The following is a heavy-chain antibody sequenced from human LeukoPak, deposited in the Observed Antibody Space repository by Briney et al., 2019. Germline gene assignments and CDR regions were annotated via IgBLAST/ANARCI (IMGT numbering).Heavy chain of an antibody. V-gene: IGHV3-23*01. CDR1: GFTFTNYA. D-gene: IGHD2-2*01. Sequence: GGSLRLSCAASGFTFTNYAINWVRQAPGKGLEWVSSISGSGGSAIYADSVKGRFTISRDNSKNTVRLQMNSLRADDTAVYFCARRYCTSTSCYNFDYWGQGTLVTASS. CDR2: ISGSGGSA. J-gene: IGHJ4*02. CDR3: ARRYCTSTSCYNFDY.